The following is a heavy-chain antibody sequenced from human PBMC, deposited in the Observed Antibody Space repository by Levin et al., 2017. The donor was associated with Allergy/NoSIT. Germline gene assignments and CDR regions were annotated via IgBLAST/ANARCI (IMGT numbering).Heavy chain of an antibody. V-gene: IGHV3-48*01. J-gene: IGHJ3*02. CDR3: ARDPYYYDSSGNAFDI. CDR2: ITSSSHTK. Sequence: GGSLRLSCAASGFTFSTYSMNWLRQAPGKGLEWVAYITSSSHTKYYADSVKGRFTISRDNVKNSLYLQMKSLRAEDTAVYYCARDPYYYDSSGNAFDIWGQGTVVTVSS. CDR1: GFTFSTYS. D-gene: IGHD3-22*01.